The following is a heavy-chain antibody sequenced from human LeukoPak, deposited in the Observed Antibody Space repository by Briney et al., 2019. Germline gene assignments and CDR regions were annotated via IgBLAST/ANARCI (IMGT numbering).Heavy chain of an antibody. Sequence: GASVKVSCKASGYTFTSYGISWVRQAPGQGLEWMGWISAYNGNTNYAQKLQGRVTMTTDTSTSTAYMELRSLRSDDTAVYYCARDSALRYGDYPYYFDYWGQGTLVTVSS. D-gene: IGHD4-17*01. CDR1: GYTFTSYG. CDR3: ARDSALRYGDYPYYFDY. CDR2: ISAYNGNT. J-gene: IGHJ4*02. V-gene: IGHV1-18*01.